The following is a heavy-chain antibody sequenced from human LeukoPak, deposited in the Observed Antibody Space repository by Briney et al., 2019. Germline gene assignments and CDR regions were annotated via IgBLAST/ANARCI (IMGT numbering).Heavy chain of an antibody. CDR2: IYYSGST. CDR3: AREGWGIVATIMYFDY. V-gene: IGHV4-39*07. D-gene: IGHD5-12*01. CDR1: RGSISGYS. J-gene: IGHJ4*02. Sequence: SETLSLTCTVSRGSISGYSWSWIRQPPGKGLEWIGSIYYSGSTYYNPSLKSRVTISVDTSKNQFSLKLSSVTAADTAVYYCAREGWGIVATIMYFDYWGQGTLVTVSS.